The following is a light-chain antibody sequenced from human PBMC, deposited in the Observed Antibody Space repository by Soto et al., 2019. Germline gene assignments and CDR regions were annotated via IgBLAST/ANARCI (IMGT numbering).Light chain of an antibody. Sequence: QSALTQPPSASGSPGQSVTISCTGTSSDVGGYSYVSWYQQHPVKAPKLMIYEVTKRPSVVSVRFAGSKSGNTASLIVSGLQADDEADYYCSSYVGIGNSLVFGAGTKLTVL. J-gene: IGLJ1*01. V-gene: IGLV2-8*01. CDR1: SSDVGGYSY. CDR3: SSYVGIGNSLV. CDR2: EVT.